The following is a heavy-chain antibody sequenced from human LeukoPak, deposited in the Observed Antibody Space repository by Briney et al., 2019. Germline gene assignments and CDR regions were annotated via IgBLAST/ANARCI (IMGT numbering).Heavy chain of an antibody. J-gene: IGHJ3*02. D-gene: IGHD3-22*01. Sequence: PGGSLRLSCAASGFTFSSYWMHWVRQAPGKGLVWVSRINSDGSSTSYADSVKGRFTISRDNAKNTLYLQMNSLRAEDTAVYYCAKSPYDSSGYCWSFDAFDIWGQGTMVTVSS. CDR3: AKSPYDSSGYCWSFDAFDI. CDR2: INSDGSST. CDR1: GFTFSSYW. V-gene: IGHV3-74*01.